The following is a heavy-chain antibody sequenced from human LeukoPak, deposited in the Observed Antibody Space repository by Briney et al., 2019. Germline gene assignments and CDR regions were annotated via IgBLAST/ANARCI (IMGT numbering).Heavy chain of an antibody. J-gene: IGHJ4*02. V-gene: IGHV3-30*18. CDR1: GFTFSSYG. Sequence: PGRSLRLSCAASGFTFSSYGMHWVRQAPGKGLEWVAVISYDGSNKYYADSVKGRFTISRDNSKNTLYLQMNSLRAEDTAVYYCAKDSYSSGWADYWGQGTLVTVSS. CDR3: AKDSYSSGWADY. CDR2: ISYDGSNK. D-gene: IGHD6-19*01.